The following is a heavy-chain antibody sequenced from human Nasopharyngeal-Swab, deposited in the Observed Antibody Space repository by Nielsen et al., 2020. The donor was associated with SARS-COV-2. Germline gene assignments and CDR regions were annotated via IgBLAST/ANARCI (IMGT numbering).Heavy chain of an antibody. J-gene: IGHJ4*02. D-gene: IGHD1-26*01. V-gene: IGHV3-7*01. CDR3: VRDTGAWDFDY. Sequence: GESLKISCVGSGFSLSNYWMSWVRQAPGRGLEWVANIRRDSGARFYVDSVKGRFTISRDNAKNSLYLQMNSLRAVDTAVYYCVRDTGAWDFDYWGQGTLITVSS. CDR1: GFSLSNYW. CDR2: IRRDSGAR.